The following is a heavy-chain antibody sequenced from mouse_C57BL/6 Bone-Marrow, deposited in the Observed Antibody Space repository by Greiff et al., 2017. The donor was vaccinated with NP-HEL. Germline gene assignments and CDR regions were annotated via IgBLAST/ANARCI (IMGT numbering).Heavy chain of an antibody. CDR2: IYPRSGNT. CDR3: ARSHYYGSSRNFDV. CDR1: GYTFTSYG. Sequence: VKLMESGAELARPGASVKLSCKASGYTFTSYGISWVKQRTGQGLEWIGEIYPRSGNTYYNEKFKGKATLTADKSSSTAYMELRSLTSEDSAVYFCARSHYYGSSRNFDVWGTGTTVTVSS. D-gene: IGHD1-1*01. V-gene: IGHV1-81*01. J-gene: IGHJ1*03.